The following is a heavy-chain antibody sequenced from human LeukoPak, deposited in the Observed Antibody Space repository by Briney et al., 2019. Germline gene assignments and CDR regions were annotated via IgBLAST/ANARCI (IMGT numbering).Heavy chain of an antibody. V-gene: IGHV4-34*01. D-gene: IGHD3-10*01. CDR1: GGSFSGYY. Sequence: SETPSLTCAVYGGSFSGYYWSWIRQPPGKGLEWIGEINHSGSTNYNPSLKSRVTISVDTSKNQFSLKLSSVTAADTAVYYCARQSGRLRRYYYYYMDVWGKGTTVTVSS. CDR2: INHSGST. CDR3: ARQSGRLRRYYYYYMDV. J-gene: IGHJ6*03.